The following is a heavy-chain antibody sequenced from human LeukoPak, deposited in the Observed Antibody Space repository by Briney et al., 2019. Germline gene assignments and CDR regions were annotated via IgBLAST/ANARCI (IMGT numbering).Heavy chain of an antibody. J-gene: IGHJ5*02. CDR2: IYYSGST. Sequence: PSETLSLTCTVSGGSISSSSYYWGWIRQPSGKGLEWIGSIYYSGSTYYNPSLKSRVTISVDTSKNQFSLKLSSVTAADTAVYYCARHHPLVRFLEWLPSAPFDPWGQGTLVTVSS. D-gene: IGHD3-3*01. CDR1: GGSISSSSYY. V-gene: IGHV4-39*01. CDR3: ARHHPLVRFLEWLPSAPFDP.